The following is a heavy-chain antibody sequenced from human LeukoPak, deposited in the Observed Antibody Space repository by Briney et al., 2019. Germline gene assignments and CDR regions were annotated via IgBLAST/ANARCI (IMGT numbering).Heavy chain of an antibody. CDR1: GFSVSDKH. CDR2: INSGGDT. D-gene: IGHD2-21*01. J-gene: IGHJ4*02. CDR3: VMAPPGD. V-gene: IGHV3-53*01. Sequence: PGGSLRLSCAVSGFSVSDKHTAWVRQASGKGLKWASVINSGGDTNYADSVKGRFTISRDISKNTVFLQMDNLSSDDTAVYYCVMAPPGDWGLGTLVTVSS.